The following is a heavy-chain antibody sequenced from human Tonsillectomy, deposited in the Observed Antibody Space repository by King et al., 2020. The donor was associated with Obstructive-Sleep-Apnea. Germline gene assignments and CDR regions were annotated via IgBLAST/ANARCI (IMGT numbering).Heavy chain of an antibody. CDR2: ISYDGSNK. D-gene: IGHD7-27*01. CDR1: GFTFSNYA. Sequence: VQLVESGGGVVQPGRSLRLSCAASGFTFSNYAMHWVRQAPGKGLEWGAIISYDGSNKYYADSVKGRFTISRDNSKNTLYLQMNSLRPEDTAVYYCARDSWGFDYWGQGTLVTVSS. J-gene: IGHJ4*02. V-gene: IGHV3-30*04. CDR3: ARDSWGFDY.